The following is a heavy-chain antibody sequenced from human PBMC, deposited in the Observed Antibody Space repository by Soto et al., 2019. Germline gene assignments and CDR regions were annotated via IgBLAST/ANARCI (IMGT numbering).Heavy chain of an antibody. D-gene: IGHD2-15*01. CDR3: ASAGVVFGGGEY. J-gene: IGHJ1*01. CDR2: IIPIFVTA. V-gene: IGHV1-69*12. Sequence: QVHLVQSGAEVKKPGSSVNVSCQAAGGTFNNYAMNWIRQAPGQGLEWMGAIIPIFVTANYAQMFQGRVTITADEITRTAYITLGSLRSEDTAIYYNASAGVVFGGGEYSGQGAQLTGSS. CDR1: GGTFNNYA.